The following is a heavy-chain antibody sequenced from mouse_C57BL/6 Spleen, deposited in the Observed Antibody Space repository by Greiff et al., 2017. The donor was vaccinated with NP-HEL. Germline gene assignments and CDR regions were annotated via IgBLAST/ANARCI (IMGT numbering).Heavy chain of an antibody. CDR3: ARWAVVAPFAY. J-gene: IGHJ3*01. V-gene: IGHV1-61*01. CDR2: IYPSDSAT. CDR1: GYTFTSYW. D-gene: IGHD1-1*01. Sequence: QVQLQQPGAELVRPGSSVKLSCKASGYTFTSYWMDWVKQRPGQGLEWIGNIYPSDSATHYNQKFKDKATLTVDKSSSTAYMQLSSLTSEDSAVYYCARWAVVAPFAYWGQGTLVTVSA.